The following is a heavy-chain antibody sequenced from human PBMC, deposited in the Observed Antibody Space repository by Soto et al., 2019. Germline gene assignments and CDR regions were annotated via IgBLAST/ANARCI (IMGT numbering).Heavy chain of an antibody. V-gene: IGHV1-69*08. J-gene: IGHJ5*02. D-gene: IGHD2-15*01. CDR2: IIPILGIA. CDR1: GGTFSSYT. CDR3: ARESPQDIAVVVATLYNWFDP. Sequence: QVQLVQSGAEVKKPGSSVKVSRKASGGTFSSYTISWVRQAPGQGLEWMGRIIPILGIANYAQKFQGRVTITADKSTSTAYMELSSLRSEDTAVYYCARESPQDIAVVVATLYNWFDPWGQGTLVTVSS.